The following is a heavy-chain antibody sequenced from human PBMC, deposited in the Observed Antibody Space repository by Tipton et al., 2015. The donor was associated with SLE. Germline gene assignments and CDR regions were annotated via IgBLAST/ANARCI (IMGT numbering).Heavy chain of an antibody. D-gene: IGHD2-2*01. CDR3: ARHGVVVPAALRGWFDP. CDR2: IYTSGST. CDR1: GGSISSSSYY. V-gene: IGHV4-61*05. J-gene: IGHJ5*02. Sequence: TLSLTCTVSGGSISSSSYYWGWIRQPPGKGLEWIGYIYTSGSTNYNPSLKSRVTISVDTSKNQFSLKLSSVTAADTAVYYCARHGVVVPAALRGWFDPWGQGTLVTVSS.